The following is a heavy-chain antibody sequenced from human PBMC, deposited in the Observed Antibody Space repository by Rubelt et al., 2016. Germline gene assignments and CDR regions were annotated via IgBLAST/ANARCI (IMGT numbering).Heavy chain of an antibody. Sequence: QVQLQQWGAGLLKPSETLSLTCAVYGGSFSGYYCSWIRQPPGKGLEWIGEINHSGSTNYNPSLKSGCTISVDTSKNQCSLKLSSVTAADTAVYYWARGTRNSSSWDFLYWGQGTLVTVSS. CDR1: GGSFSGYY. V-gene: IGHV4-34*01. CDR2: INHSGST. D-gene: IGHD6-13*01. CDR3: ARGTRNSSSWDFLY. J-gene: IGHJ4*02.